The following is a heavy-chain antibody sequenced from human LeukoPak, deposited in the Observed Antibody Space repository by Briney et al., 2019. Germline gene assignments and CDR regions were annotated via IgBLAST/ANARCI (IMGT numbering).Heavy chain of an antibody. CDR3: ARVAHNYDLLTGYYPSLDYFDF. D-gene: IGHD3-9*01. V-gene: IGHV1-2*02. J-gene: IGHJ4*02. CDR2: INPNSGGT. Sequence: LGASVKVSCKASGYTFSGYYLHWVRQAPGQGLEWMGWINPNSGGTYYARKFQGRVTMTRDTSISTAYMELSRLRSDDTAVFYCARVAHNYDLLTGYYPSLDYFDFWGQGTLVTVSS. CDR1: GYTFSGYY.